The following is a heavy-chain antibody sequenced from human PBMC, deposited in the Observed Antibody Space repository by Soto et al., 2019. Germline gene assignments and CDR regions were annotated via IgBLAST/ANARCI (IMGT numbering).Heavy chain of an antibody. CDR2: VNPGGDVT. CDR3: TRDPRITDF. V-gene: IGHV3-11*01. J-gene: IGHJ4*02. CDR1: CFSLIDYY. Sequence: GGSVRLSCASSCFSLIDYYMTWIRQAPGKGLELVSYVNPGGDVTNYIESVKGRFTISRDNAKNSLYLHMNSLRAEDTAVYYCTRDPRITDFWGQGTLVTVSS. D-gene: IGHD3-16*01.